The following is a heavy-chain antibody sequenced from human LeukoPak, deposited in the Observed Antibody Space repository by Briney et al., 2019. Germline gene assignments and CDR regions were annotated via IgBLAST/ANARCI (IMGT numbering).Heavy chain of an antibody. CDR2: IYYSGST. V-gene: IGHV4-39*01. CDR1: GGSISSSSYY. Sequence: SETLSLTCTVSGGSISSSSYYWGWIRQPPGKGLEWIGSIYYSGSTYYNPSLKSRVTISADTSKNQFSLKLSSVTAADTAVYYCARHVDGYYYYGMDVWGQGTTVTVS. D-gene: IGHD2-15*01. J-gene: IGHJ6*02. CDR3: ARHVDGYYYYGMDV.